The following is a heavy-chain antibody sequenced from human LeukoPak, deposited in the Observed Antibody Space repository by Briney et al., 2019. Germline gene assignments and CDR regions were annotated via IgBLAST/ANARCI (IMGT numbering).Heavy chain of an antibody. D-gene: IGHD3-3*01. CDR3: ARETRSVTIFGVVIIEYYFDY. CDR1: GGTFSSYA. CDR2: IIPIFGTA. V-gene: IGHV1-69*05. J-gene: IGHJ4*02. Sequence: SVKVSCKASGGTFSSYAISWVRQAPGQGLEWMGRIIPIFGTANYAQKFQGRVTITTDESTSTAYMELSSLRSEDTAVYYCARETRSVTIFGVVIIEYYFDYWGQGTPVTVSS.